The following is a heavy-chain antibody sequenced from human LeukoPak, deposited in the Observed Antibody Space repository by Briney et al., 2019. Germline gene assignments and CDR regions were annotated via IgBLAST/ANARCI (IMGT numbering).Heavy chain of an antibody. J-gene: IGHJ3*02. CDR3: ARVRRYSGSLGAFDI. CDR1: GGSISSSNW. D-gene: IGHD1-26*01. Sequence: SETLSLTCAVPGGSISSSNWWSWVRQPPGKGLEWIGEIYHSGSTNYNPSLKSRVTISVDKSKNQFSLKLSSVTAADTAVYYCARVRRYSGSLGAFDIWGQGTMVTVSS. CDR2: IYHSGST. V-gene: IGHV4-4*02.